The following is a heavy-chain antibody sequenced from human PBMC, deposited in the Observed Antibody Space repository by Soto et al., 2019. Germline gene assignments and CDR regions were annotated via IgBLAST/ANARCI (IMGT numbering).Heavy chain of an antibody. CDR2: ISYDGSNK. CDR1: GFTFSSYG. D-gene: IGHD3-3*01. J-gene: IGHJ4*02. V-gene: IGHV3-30*18. CDR3: AKDDIHDFWSGSLLFDY. Sequence: QVQLVESGGGVVQPGRSLRLSCAASGFTFSSYGMHWVRQAPGKGLEWVAVISYDGSNKYYADSVKGRFTISRDNSKNTLYLQMNSLRAEDTAVYYCAKDDIHDFWSGSLLFDYWGQGTLVTVSS.